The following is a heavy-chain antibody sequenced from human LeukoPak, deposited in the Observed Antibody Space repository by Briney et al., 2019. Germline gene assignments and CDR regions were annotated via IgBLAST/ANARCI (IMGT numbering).Heavy chain of an antibody. V-gene: IGHV1-69*13. CDR2: IIPIFGTA. CDR3: ARDHRRRYCSSTSCYLGWFDP. D-gene: IGHD2-2*01. Sequence: SVKVSCKASGGTFSSYAISWVRQAPGQGLEWMGGIIPIFGTATYAQKFQGRVTITADDSTSTAYMELSSLRSEDTAVYYCARDHRRRYCSSTSCYLGWFDPWGQGTLVTVSS. J-gene: IGHJ5*02. CDR1: GGTFSSYA.